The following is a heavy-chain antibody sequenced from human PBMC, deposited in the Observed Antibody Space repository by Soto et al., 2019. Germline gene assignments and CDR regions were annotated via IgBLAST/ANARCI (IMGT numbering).Heavy chain of an antibody. CDR3: ARQQLAVGYYGMDV. D-gene: IGHD6-13*01. Sequence: PGESLKISCQGSVYSFTNYWISWVRQMPGKGLEWMGRIDPSDSYTNYSPSFQGHVTISVDKSISTAYLHWNSLKASDTAMYYCARQQLAVGYYGMDVWGQGTTVTVSS. J-gene: IGHJ6*02. V-gene: IGHV5-10-1*01. CDR2: IDPSDSYT. CDR1: VYSFTNYW.